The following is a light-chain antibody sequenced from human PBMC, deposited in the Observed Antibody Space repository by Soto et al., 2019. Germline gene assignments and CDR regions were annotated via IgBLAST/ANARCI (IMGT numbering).Light chain of an antibody. CDR3: QQRSNWPAN. CDR1: QTITTY. CDR2: GAS. J-gene: IGKJ5*01. Sequence: ELVLTQSPATLSLSPGERATLSCRASQTITTYLAWYQQKPGQPPRLLIYGASNRATGIPARFSGSGSGTDLTITISNLEPEDFEVYYCQQRSNWPANFGQGTRLEIK. V-gene: IGKV3-11*01.